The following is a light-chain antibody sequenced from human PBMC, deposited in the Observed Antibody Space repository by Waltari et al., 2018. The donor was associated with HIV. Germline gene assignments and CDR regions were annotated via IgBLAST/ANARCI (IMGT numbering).Light chain of an antibody. J-gene: IGLJ1*01. CDR3: QSADTSGTRV. CDR2: KDT. CDR1: ALAKHY. Sequence: SFELTQAPSVSVSPGQTARIPCSGDALAKHYSYWSQPRPGPAPGVVIYKDTERPSGIPERFSGSSSGTTVTLAIRGVQAEDGADYFCQSADTSGTRVFGPGTKVTVL. V-gene: IGLV3-25*03.